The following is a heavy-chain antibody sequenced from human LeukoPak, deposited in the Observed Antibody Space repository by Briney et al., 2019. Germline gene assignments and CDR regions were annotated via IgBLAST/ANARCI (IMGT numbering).Heavy chain of an antibody. D-gene: IGHD6-13*01. J-gene: IGHJ4*02. Sequence: ASVMVSCKASGGTCSSYAISWVRQAPGQGLEGMGGIIPIFGTANYAQKFQGRVTITADKSTSTAYMELSSLRSEDTAVYYCARLYSSSRPYAGDYWGQGTLVTVSS. CDR1: GGTCSSYA. V-gene: IGHV1-69*06. CDR2: IIPIFGTA. CDR3: ARLYSSSRPYAGDY.